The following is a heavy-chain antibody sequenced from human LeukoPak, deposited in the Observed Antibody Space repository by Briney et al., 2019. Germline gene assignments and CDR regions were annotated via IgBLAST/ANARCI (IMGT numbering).Heavy chain of an antibody. Sequence: KPSETLSLTCTVSGGSISSGDYYWSWIRQPPGKGLEWIGYIYYSGSTYYNPSLKSRVTISVDTSKNQFSLKLSSVTAADTAVYYCARFYSGSYSPTLDAFDIWGQGTMVTVSS. CDR2: IYYSGST. V-gene: IGHV4-30-4*08. CDR1: GGSISSGDYY. CDR3: ARFYSGSYSPTLDAFDI. D-gene: IGHD1-26*01. J-gene: IGHJ3*02.